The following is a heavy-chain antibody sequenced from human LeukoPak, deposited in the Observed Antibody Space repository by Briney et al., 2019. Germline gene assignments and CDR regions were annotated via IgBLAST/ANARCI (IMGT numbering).Heavy chain of an antibody. Sequence: GGSLRLSCSASGFTYTSHVMHWVRQAPGKGLQYVSGISMNVQTTYYAGSVKGRFTISRDSSKNTVYLQMNSLTAEDTAVYYCVREGLERRTNFDYWGQGTLVSVSS. CDR2: ISMNVQTT. J-gene: IGHJ4*02. CDR3: VREGLERRTNFDY. V-gene: IGHV3-64D*06. CDR1: GFTYTSHV. D-gene: IGHD1-1*01.